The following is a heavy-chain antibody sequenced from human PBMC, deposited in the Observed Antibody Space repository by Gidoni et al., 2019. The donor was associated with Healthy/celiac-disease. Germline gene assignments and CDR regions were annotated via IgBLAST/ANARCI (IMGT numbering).Heavy chain of an antibody. Sequence: DVQLVQSGAEVKKPGDSLKLSCTGSGYSFTSYWNGWVRQMPGKGLEWMGSIYPGDSDTRYSPAFQGQVTISADKSISTAYLQWSSLKASDTAMYYCARGRPIYSGSYPVDYWGQGTLVTVSS. CDR2: IYPGDSDT. CDR1: GYSFTSYW. CDR3: ARGRPIYSGSYPVDY. J-gene: IGHJ4*02. D-gene: IGHD1-26*01. V-gene: IGHV5-51*01.